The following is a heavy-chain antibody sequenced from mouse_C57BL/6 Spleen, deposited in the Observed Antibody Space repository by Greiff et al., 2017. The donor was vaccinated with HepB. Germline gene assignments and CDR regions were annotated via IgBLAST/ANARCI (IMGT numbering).Heavy chain of an antibody. CDR1: GYTFTSYT. V-gene: IGHV1-4*01. D-gene: IGHD2-12*01. CDR3: ARELPFDY. J-gene: IGHJ2*01. Sequence: VKLQESGAELARPGASVKMSCKASGYTFTSYTMHWVKQRPGQGLEWIGYINPSSGYTKYNQKFKDKATLTADKSSSTAYMQLSSLTSEDSAVYYCARELPFDYWGQGTTLTVSS. CDR2: INPSSGYT.